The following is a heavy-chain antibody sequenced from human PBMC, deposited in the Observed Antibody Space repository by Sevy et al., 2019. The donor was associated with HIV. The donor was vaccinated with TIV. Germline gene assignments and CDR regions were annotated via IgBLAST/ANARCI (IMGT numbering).Heavy chain of an antibody. Sequence: GGSLRLSCAASGFTFSDYYMSWIRQAPGKGLEWVSYITISGSTIYYADFVKGRFTISRDNAKNSLYLQMNSLRAEDTAVYYCVRGLMGDHVAFDIWGQGTMVTVSS. D-gene: IGHD2-21*02. CDR1: GFTFSDYY. CDR2: ITISGSTI. J-gene: IGHJ3*02. V-gene: IGHV3-11*01. CDR3: VRGLMGDHVAFDI.